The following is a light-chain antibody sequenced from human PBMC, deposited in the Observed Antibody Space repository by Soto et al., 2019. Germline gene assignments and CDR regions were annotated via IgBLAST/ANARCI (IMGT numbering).Light chain of an antibody. CDR3: QQRSNWLT. CDR1: QSVSSY. V-gene: IGKV3-11*01. CDR2: DAS. J-gene: IGKJ4*01. Sequence: EIVLTQSPATLSLSPGERATLSCRASQSVSSYLAWYQQKPGQAPRLLIYDASNRATGIPARFSGSGSGTDFPLTISSLEHEAVEVSSCQQRSNWLTFGGGTKVEIK.